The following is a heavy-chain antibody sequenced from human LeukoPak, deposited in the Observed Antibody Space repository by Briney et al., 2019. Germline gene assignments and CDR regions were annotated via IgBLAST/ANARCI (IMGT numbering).Heavy chain of an antibody. CDR2: IYYSGSA. CDR1: GGSISSYY. D-gene: IGHD6-13*01. J-gene: IGHJ4*02. CDR3: ARPGSSSWYYFDY. Sequence: SETLSLTCAVSGGSISSYYWSWIREPPGRGLEWIGYIYYSGSANYNPSLKSRVTISVDTSKNQFSLKLSSVTAADTAVYYCARPGSSSWYYFDYWGQGTLVTVSS. V-gene: IGHV4-59*12.